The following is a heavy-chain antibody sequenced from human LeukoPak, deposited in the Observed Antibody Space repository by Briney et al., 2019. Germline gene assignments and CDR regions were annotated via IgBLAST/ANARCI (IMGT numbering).Heavy chain of an antibody. CDR2: ITNGGSTI. CDR1: GFTFSDYN. V-gene: IGHV3-11*01. Sequence: GGSLRLSCAASGFTFSDYNMNWVRRAPGKGLEWVSYITNGGSTIHHADSVKGRFTISRDNAKKTLYLQMSSLRAEDTAVYYCARSIGLTGGGVDVWGQGTTVTVSS. D-gene: IGHD3-9*01. CDR3: ARSIGLTGGGVDV. J-gene: IGHJ6*02.